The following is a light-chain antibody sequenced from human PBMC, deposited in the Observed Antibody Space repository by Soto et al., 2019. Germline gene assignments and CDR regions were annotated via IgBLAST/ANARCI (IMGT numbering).Light chain of an antibody. V-gene: IGKV3-20*01. J-gene: IGKJ5*01. CDR3: QQYGSSRIT. CDR1: QSIHTS. Sequence: VLTQSPATLSLSPGERATLSCRASQSIHTSLAWYQQKSGKPPRLVIYDSTLRANGVPDRFGGSKSGTEFTLTINSLEPEDFAVYYCQQYGSSRITFGQGTRLEIK. CDR2: DST.